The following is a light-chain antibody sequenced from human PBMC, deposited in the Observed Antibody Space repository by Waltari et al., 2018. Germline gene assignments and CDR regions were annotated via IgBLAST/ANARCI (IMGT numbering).Light chain of an antibody. V-gene: IGKV1-12*01. CDR2: ATS. Sequence: DTQLTQSPSSVSASVGDRVTITCRASQDIRNWLAWYQQQPGKAPNLLIYATSSLQTGVPSRFSGSGSGTEFTLTISSLQPEDFATYYCQQANSFPITFGPGTKVDIK. CDR1: QDIRNW. CDR3: QQANSFPIT. J-gene: IGKJ3*01.